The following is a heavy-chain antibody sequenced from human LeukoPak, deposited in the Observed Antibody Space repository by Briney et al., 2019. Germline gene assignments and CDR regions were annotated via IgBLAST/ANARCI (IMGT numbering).Heavy chain of an antibody. Sequence: PGGSLRLSCAASGFTFSSYWMSWVRQAPGKGLEWVANIKQDGSEKYYVDSVKGRFTISRDNAKNSLYLQMNSLRAEDTAVYYCARTRLYCSGGSCYPGYFDPRGQGTLVTVSS. J-gene: IGHJ5*02. V-gene: IGHV3-7*03. CDR1: GFTFSSYW. CDR3: ARTRLYCSGGSCYPGYFDP. D-gene: IGHD2-15*01. CDR2: IKQDGSEK.